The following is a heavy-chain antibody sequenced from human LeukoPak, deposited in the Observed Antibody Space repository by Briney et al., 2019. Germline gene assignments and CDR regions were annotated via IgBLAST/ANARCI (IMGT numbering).Heavy chain of an antibody. CDR1: GFSLTTYA. J-gene: IGHJ3*01. D-gene: IGHD2-21*02. CDR3: AKGRWGLTINNFDL. Sequence: GGSLRLSCAASGFSLTTYAMGWARQAPGKGLEWVSVISDRGDSTYYADSVKGRFTISRDSSKNTLYLQMNSLGGEDTALYYCAKGRWGLTINNFDLWGQGTMVTVSS. CDR2: ISDRGDST. V-gene: IGHV3-23*01.